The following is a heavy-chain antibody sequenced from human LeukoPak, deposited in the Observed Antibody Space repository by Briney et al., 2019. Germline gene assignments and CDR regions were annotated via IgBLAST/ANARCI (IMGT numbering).Heavy chain of an antibody. J-gene: IGHJ3*02. V-gene: IGHV4-4*07. CDR2: VYVSGST. Sequence: SETLSLTCSVSGASINSHYWSWIRQPAGRGLEWIGRVYVSGSTNYSPSLKSRLTMSVDKSKSQVSLNLSSVTAADTAVYYCARQPGGTAAFDIWGQGTMVTVSS. D-gene: IGHD1-1*01. CDR3: ARQPGGTAAFDI. CDR1: GASINSHY.